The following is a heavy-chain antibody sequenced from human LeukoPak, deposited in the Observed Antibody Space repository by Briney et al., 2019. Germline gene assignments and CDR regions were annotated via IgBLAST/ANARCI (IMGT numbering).Heavy chain of an antibody. CDR2: INWNGGST. D-gene: IGHD1-26*01. Sequence: GGSLRLSCAASGFTFDDSVMSWVRQAPGKGLEWVSSINWNGGSTGYADSVKGRFTISRDNAKNSLYLQMNSLRAEDTALYYCAKGGYYDLDAFDIWGQGTMVTVSS. V-gene: IGHV3-20*04. CDR3: AKGGYYDLDAFDI. J-gene: IGHJ3*02. CDR1: GFTFDDSV.